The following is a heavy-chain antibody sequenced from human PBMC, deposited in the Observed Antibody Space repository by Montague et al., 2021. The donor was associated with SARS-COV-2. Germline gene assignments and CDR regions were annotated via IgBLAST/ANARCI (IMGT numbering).Heavy chain of an antibody. J-gene: IGHJ6*02. V-gene: IGHV3-48*03. CDR2: ISSGGGGSTK. D-gene: IGHD2-21*01. Sequence: SLSLSLAASGFIFSSYEMNWVRQAPGKGLEWISYISSGGGGSTKHYTDSVKGRFTISRDNAKNSLYLQMNSLRVEDTAIYYCARDRDWDDWCGMDVWGQGTTVTVSS. CDR1: GFIFSSYE. CDR3: ARDRDWDDWCGMDV.